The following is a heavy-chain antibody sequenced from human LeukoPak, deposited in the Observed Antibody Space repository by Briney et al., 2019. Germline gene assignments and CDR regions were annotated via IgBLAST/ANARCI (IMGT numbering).Heavy chain of an antibody. V-gene: IGHV3-23*01. Sequence: GGSLRLSCAASGFTFSSYAMSWVRQAPGKGLERVSAISGSGGSTYYADSVKGRFTISRDNSKNTLYLQMNSLRAEDTAVYYCAGVVTAIPNWFDPWGQGTLATVSS. J-gene: IGHJ5*02. D-gene: IGHD2-21*02. CDR3: AGVVTAIPNWFDP. CDR1: GFTFSSYA. CDR2: ISGSGGST.